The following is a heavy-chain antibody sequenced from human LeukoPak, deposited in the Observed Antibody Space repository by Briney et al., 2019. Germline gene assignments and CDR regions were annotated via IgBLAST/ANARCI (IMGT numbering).Heavy chain of an antibody. CDR2: ISWNSGSI. Sequence: GGSLRLSCAASGFTFDDYAMHWVRHAPGKGLEWVSGISWNSGSIGYTDSVKGRFTISRDNAKNSLYLQMNSLRAEDTALYYCAKDNDYGDYEFQHWGQGTLVTLSS. D-gene: IGHD4-17*01. J-gene: IGHJ1*01. CDR1: GFTFDDYA. V-gene: IGHV3-9*01. CDR3: AKDNDYGDYEFQH.